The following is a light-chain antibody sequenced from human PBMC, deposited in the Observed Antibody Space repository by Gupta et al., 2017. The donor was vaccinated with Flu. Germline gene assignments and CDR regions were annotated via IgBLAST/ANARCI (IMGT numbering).Light chain of an antibody. Sequence: QSVLTQPPSASGTPGQTVTISCSGTSFNIGSNIVHWFQRFPGTAPRLLIYRNDQRPSGVPDRFSGYKSRSSASLAITGLQSEDEGDYYCTTWDDSRSAWVFGGGTKLTVL. CDR3: TTWDDSRSAWV. V-gene: IGLV1-44*01. CDR2: RND. J-gene: IGLJ3*02. CDR1: SFNIGSNI.